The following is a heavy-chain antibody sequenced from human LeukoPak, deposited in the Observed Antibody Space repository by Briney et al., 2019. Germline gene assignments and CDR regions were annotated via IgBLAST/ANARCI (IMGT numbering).Heavy chain of an antibody. D-gene: IGHD5-18*01. J-gene: IGHJ4*02. V-gene: IGHV4-34*01. CDR1: GGSFSGYY. CDR2: INHSGST. Sequence: SETLSLTCAVYGGSFSGYYWSWIRQPPGKGLEWIGEINHSGSTNYNPSLKSRVTISVDTSKNQFSLKLSPVTAADTAVYYCARGRGYSYGYVDYWGQGTLVTVSS. CDR3: ARGRGYSYGYVDY.